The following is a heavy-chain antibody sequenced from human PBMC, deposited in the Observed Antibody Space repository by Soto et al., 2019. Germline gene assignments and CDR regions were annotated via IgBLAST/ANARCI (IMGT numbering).Heavy chain of an antibody. CDR2: ISAYNGNT. D-gene: IGHD1-26*01. CDR3: ARDRIVGATEDFDY. J-gene: IGHJ4*02. Sequence: ASVKVSCKASGYTFTSYGISWVRQAPGQGLEWMGWISAYNGNTNYAQKLQGRVTMTTDTSTSTAYMELRSLRSDATAVYYCARDRIVGATEDFDYWGQGTLVTVSS. CDR1: GYTFTSYG. V-gene: IGHV1-18*04.